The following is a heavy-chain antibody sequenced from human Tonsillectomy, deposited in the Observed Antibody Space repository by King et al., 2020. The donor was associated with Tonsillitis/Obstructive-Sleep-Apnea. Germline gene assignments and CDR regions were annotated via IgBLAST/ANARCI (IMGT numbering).Heavy chain of an antibody. V-gene: IGHV3-7*04. CDR2: KKQDGSEK. Sequence: VQLVESGGGLVQPGGSLRLSCAASGFTFSSYWRSWGLQAPGKGVEWLANKKQDGSEKYYVDSVKGRFTISRENAKNSLYLQMNRLRAEDTAVYYCARDGRYDFWSGYKDVWGKGTTVTVSS. CDR1: GFTFSSYW. D-gene: IGHD3-3*01. CDR3: ARDGRYDFWSGYKDV. J-gene: IGHJ6*04.